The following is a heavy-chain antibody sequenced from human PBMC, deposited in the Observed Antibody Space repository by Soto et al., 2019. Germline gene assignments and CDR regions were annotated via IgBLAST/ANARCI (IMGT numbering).Heavy chain of an antibody. D-gene: IGHD3-10*01. CDR1: GYTFTGYY. J-gene: IGHJ4*02. Sequence: ASVKVSCKASGYTFTGYYMHWVRQAPGQGLEWMGWINPNSGGTNYAQKFQGWVTMTRDTSISTAYMELSRLRSDDTAVYYCARERGSGSSYFDYCGQGTLVTVSS. CDR3: ARERGSGSSYFDY. V-gene: IGHV1-2*04. CDR2: INPNSGGT.